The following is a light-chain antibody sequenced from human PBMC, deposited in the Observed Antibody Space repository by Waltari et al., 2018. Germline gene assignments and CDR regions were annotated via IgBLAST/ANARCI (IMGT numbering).Light chain of an antibody. V-gene: IGKV3-11*01. CDR2: DAS. J-gene: IGKJ4*01. CDR3: QQRSEWPRT. CDR1: QSVSIY. Sequence: EIVLTQSPATLSLSPGERATISCTASQSVSIYLAWYQRKPGQAPRLLIYDASNRATGIPARFSGRGSGTDFTLTINSLEPEDFAVYYCQQRSEWPRTFGGGTRVEIK.